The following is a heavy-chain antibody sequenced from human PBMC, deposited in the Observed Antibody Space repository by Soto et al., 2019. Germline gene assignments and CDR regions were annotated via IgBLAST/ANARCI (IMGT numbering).Heavy chain of an antibody. J-gene: IGHJ5*02. CDR2: INAGNGNT. CDR1: GYTFTSYA. CDR3: AGAPPITIFVPWFDP. D-gene: IGHD3-3*01. V-gene: IGHV1-3*01. Sequence: GASVKVSCKASGYTFTSYAMHWVRQAPGQRLEWMGWINAGNGNTKYSQKFQGRVTITRDTSASTAYMELSSLRSEDTAVYYCAGAPPITIFVPWFDPWGQGTLVTVS.